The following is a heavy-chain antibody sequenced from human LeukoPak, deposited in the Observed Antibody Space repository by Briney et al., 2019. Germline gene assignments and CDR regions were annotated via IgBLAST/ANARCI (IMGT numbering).Heavy chain of an antibody. CDR1: GFTFSSYA. J-gene: IGHJ4*02. CDR3: AKGPDSSGYCYEYF. Sequence: PGGSLRLSCAASGFTFSSYAMHWVRQAPGKGLEWVTVISYDGNNKYYADSVKGRFTISRDNSKNTLYLQMNSLRAEDTAVYYCAKGPDSSGYCYEYFWGQGTLVTVSS. D-gene: IGHD3-22*01. V-gene: IGHV3-30-3*01. CDR2: ISYDGNNK.